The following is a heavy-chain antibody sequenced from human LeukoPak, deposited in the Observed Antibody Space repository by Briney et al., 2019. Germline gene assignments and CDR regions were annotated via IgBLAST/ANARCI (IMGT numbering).Heavy chain of an antibody. Sequence: AGGSLRLSCVASGFTFSSYAMSCVRQAPGKGLEWVSAISGSGNSTYYADSVKGRFTISRDNSKNTLYLQMNSLRAEDTTVYYCAKGCYELGGWGQGTLVTVSS. CDR2: ISGSGNST. CDR3: AKGCYELGG. CDR1: GFTFSSYA. V-gene: IGHV3-23*01. J-gene: IGHJ4*02. D-gene: IGHD4/OR15-4a*01.